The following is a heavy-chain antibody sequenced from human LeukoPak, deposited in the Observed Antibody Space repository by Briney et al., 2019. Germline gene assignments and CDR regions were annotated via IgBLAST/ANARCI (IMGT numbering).Heavy chain of an antibody. V-gene: IGHV3-23*01. CDR3: AKGSIVATTNFDY. J-gene: IGHJ4*02. D-gene: IGHD5-12*01. Sequence: GGSLRLSCAASGFTFSTYAMSWVRQAPGKGLEWVSPFSGRNSNTYYSDSVKGRFTISRDNSKNTLYLQMNSLRAEDTAVYYCAKGSIVATTNFDYWGQGTLVTVSS. CDR1: GFTFSTYA. CDR2: FSGRNSNT.